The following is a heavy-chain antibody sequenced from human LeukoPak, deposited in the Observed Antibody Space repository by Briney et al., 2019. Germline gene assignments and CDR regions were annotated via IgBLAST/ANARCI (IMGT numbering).Heavy chain of an antibody. D-gene: IGHD3-9*01. Sequence: PGGSLRLSCAASGSTFSSYSMNWVRQAPGKGLELVSSISSSSSYIYYADSVKGRFTISRVNAKNSLYLQMNSLRAEDTAVYYCARSILTGYYFDYWGQGTLVTVSS. V-gene: IGHV3-21*01. CDR1: GSTFSSYS. CDR3: ARSILTGYYFDY. J-gene: IGHJ4*02. CDR2: ISSSSSYI.